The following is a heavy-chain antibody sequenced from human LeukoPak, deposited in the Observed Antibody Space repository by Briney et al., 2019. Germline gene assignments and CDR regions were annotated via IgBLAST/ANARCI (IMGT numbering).Heavy chain of an antibody. V-gene: IGHV4-4*07. J-gene: IGHJ4*02. D-gene: IGHD2-15*01. CDR3: ARADIFYSGGFDS. Sequence: SATLSPTCTVSGGPISNYYWSWIRQPAGKGLEWIGRNYSSGDTNYNPSLKSRVTMSVDTSKNQFSLKLTSVTAADTAVYCARADIFYSGGFDSWGQGTLVTVSS. CDR2: NYSSGDT. CDR1: GGPISNYY.